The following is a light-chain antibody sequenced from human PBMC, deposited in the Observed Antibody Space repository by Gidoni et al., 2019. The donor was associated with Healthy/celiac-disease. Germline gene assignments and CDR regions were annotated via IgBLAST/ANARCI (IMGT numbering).Light chain of an antibody. J-gene: IGLJ3*02. CDR2: HVS. CDR3: SSYTSSLWV. V-gene: IGLV2-14*01. Sequence: QSALTQPASVSGSPGQSITISCTGTSRDFGGYNYVSWYQQHPGKAPKLMIYHVSNRPSGVSNRFSGSKSGNTASLTISGLQAEDEADYYCSSYTSSLWVFGGGTKLTVL. CDR1: SRDFGGYNY.